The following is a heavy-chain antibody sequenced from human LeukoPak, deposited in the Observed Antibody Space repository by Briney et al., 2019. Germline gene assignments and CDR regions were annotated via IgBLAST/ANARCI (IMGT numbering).Heavy chain of an antibody. CDR2: INHSGST. CDR3: ARGDAGYCSSTSCYAFRWFDP. J-gene: IGHJ5*02. V-gene: IGHV4-34*01. Sequence: PSETLSLTCAVYGGSFSGYYWSWIRQPPGKWLEWIGEINHSGSTNYNPSLKSRVTISVDTSKNQFSLKLSSVTAADTAVYYCARGDAGYCSSTSCYAFRWFDPWGQGTLVTVSS. D-gene: IGHD2-2*01. CDR1: GGSFSGYY.